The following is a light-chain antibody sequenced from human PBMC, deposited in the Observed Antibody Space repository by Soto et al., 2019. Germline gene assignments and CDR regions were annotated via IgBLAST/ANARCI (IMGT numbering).Light chain of an antibody. Sequence: QSELTQPPSVSAAAGQKVTISGSGSSSNIGDNYVSWYQQVPGTAPKLLIYDNDQRSSGTPDRFSAYKSGTSATLGITGLQTGDEADYYCGTWDSSLSVAVFGGGTQLTVL. V-gene: IGLV1-51*01. J-gene: IGLJ7*01. CDR1: SSNIGDNY. CDR3: GTWDSSLSVAV. CDR2: DND.